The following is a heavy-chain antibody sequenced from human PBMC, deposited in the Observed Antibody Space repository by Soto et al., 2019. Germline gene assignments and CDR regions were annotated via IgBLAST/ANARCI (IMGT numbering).Heavy chain of an antibody. CDR1: GYTFTSYA. Sequence: QVQLVQSGSEVKKPGASVKVSCKASGYTFTSYAMTWLRQAPGQGLEWMGWINTNTGNPTYAQGFTGRFVFYLDTSGSTAYLQICSLQAEDTAVYYCARDLRDAVAVDAFGIWGQGTMVTVSS. J-gene: IGHJ3*02. CDR2: INTNTGNP. V-gene: IGHV7-4-1*01. D-gene: IGHD6-19*01. CDR3: ARDLRDAVAVDAFGI.